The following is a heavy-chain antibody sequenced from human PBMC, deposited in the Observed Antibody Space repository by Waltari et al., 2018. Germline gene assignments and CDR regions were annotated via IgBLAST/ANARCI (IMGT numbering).Heavy chain of an antibody. CDR1: GFTFNSYA. Sequence: EVQLVESGGGLVQPGGSLRLSCAASGFTFNSYAMSWVRKAPGGGLEWVSGFRGSGGGTNYADSVKGRFTIFRDTAKNTLYLQMTSLRADDTAVYYCATAPGPVTTRFDYWGQGTLVTVSS. D-gene: IGHD4-17*01. CDR3: ATAPGPVTTRFDY. J-gene: IGHJ4*02. CDR2: FRGSGGGT. V-gene: IGHV3-23*04.